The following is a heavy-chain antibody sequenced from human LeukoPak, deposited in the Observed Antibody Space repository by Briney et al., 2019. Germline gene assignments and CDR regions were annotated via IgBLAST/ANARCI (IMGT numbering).Heavy chain of an antibody. Sequence: HPGRSLRLSCAASGFTFSSYAMHWVRQAPGKGLEWVAVISYDGSNKYYADSVKGRFTISRDNSKNTLYLQMNSLRAEDTAVYYCAREMYYYDSSGYSDAFDIWGQGTMVTVSS. CDR1: GFTFSSYA. J-gene: IGHJ3*02. CDR2: ISYDGSNK. D-gene: IGHD3-22*01. CDR3: AREMYYYDSSGYSDAFDI. V-gene: IGHV3-30-3*01.